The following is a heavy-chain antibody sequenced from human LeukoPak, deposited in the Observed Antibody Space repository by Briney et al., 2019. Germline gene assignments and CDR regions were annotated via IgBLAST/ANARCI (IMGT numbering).Heavy chain of an antibody. J-gene: IGHJ4*03. CDR3: ARDKRGSYADY. CDR1: GGSMTNYY. V-gene: IGHV4-59*01. CDR2: IYYSGST. Sequence: SETLSLTCTVSGGSMTNYYWGWIRQPPGKGLEWIGYIYYSGSTSYNPSLKGRVTISVDTSNNQFSLKLSSVTAADTAVYYCARDKRGSYADYWGQGPWSPSPQ.